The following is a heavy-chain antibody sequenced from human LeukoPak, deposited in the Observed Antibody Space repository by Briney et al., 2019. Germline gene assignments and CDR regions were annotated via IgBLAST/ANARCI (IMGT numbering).Heavy chain of an antibody. Sequence: ASVKVSCKASGYTFTGYYMHWVRQAPGQGLEWMGWINPNSGGTKSAQKFQGRVTMTRDTSISTAYMELSRLRSDDTAVYYCEVSGFLEWQDAFDIWGQGTMVTVSS. CDR1: GYTFTGYY. V-gene: IGHV1-2*02. CDR2: INPNSGGT. J-gene: IGHJ3*02. CDR3: EVSGFLEWQDAFDI. D-gene: IGHD3-3*01.